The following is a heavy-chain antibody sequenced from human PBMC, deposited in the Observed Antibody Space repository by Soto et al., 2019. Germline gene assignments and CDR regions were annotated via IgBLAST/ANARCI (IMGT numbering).Heavy chain of an antibody. V-gene: IGHV3-74*01. CDR1: GFTFSSYW. CDR3: ASFIDSAIGELMGY. J-gene: IGHJ4*02. D-gene: IGHD3-10*01. Sequence: GGSLRLSCAASGFTFSSYWMHWVRQAPGKGLVWVSRINSDGSSTSYADSVKGRFTISRDNAKNTLYLQMNSLRAEDTAVYYCASFIDSAIGELMGYWGQGTLVTVSS. CDR2: INSDGSST.